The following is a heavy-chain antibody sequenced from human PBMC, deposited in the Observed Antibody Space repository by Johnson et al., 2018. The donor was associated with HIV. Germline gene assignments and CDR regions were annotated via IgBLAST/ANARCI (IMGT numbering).Heavy chain of an antibody. CDR3: AKASGNGYYVDAFDI. V-gene: IGHV3-30*02. CDR1: GFNFSNYG. Sequence: QVYLVESGGDVVQPGGSLRLSCAASGFNFSNYGIHWVRQAPGKGLEWVAFIRYDGSNKYYADSMKGRFTISRDNSKNTLYMQMNSLRAEDTAVYYCAKASGNGYYVDAFDIWGQGTRVTVSS. CDR2: IRYDGSNK. J-gene: IGHJ3*02. D-gene: IGHD3-3*01.